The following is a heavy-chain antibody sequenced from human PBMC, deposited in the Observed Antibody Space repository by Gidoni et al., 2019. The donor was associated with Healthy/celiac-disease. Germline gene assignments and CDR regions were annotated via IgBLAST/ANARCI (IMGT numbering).Heavy chain of an antibody. CDR2: MSGSGGST. V-gene: IGHV3-23*01. Sequence: EVQLLESGGGLVQPGGFLRLSCAASGFTFSSYAMSWVRPAPGKGLEWVSAMSGSGGSTYYADSVKGRFTIARDNSKNTLYLQMNSLRAEDTAVYYCAKRFQKYDFWSGYQRSVAQLPYFDYWGQGTLVTVSS. CDR3: AKRFQKYDFWSGYQRSVAQLPYFDY. J-gene: IGHJ4*02. D-gene: IGHD3-3*01. CDR1: GFTFSSYA.